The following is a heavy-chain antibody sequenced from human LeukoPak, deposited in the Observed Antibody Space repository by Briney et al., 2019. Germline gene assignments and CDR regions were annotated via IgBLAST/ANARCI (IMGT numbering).Heavy chain of an antibody. CDR2: IHYSGST. J-gene: IGHJ3*02. D-gene: IGHD3-10*02. CDR3: AREGPYVGDAFDI. Sequence: SQTLSLTCTVSGGSIRSDDDDWSWIRQPPGTGLEWIGYIHYSGSTYCNPSLKSRVTISVDTSKNQFSLKLSSVTAADTAVYYCAREGPYVGDAFDIWGQGTMVTVSS. CDR1: GGSIRSDDDD. V-gene: IGHV4-30-4*01.